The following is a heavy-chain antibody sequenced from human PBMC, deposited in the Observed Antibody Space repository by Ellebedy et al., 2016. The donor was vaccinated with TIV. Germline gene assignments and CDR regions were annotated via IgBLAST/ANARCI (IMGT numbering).Heavy chain of an antibody. CDR2: ISGSGDNT. CDR1: GFTFSSYT. D-gene: IGHD4-17*01. J-gene: IGHJ4*02. V-gene: IGHV3-23*01. CDR3: AKSDGDYFALFDY. Sequence: GGSLRLSCAASGFTFSSYTMTWVRQAPGKGLEWVSTISGSGDNTYYADSVKGRFTISRDNSKNTLYLQMNSLRAEDPAVYYCAKSDGDYFALFDYWGQGTLVTVSS.